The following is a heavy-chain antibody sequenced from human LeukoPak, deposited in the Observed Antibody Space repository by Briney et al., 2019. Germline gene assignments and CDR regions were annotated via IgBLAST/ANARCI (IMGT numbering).Heavy chain of an antibody. V-gene: IGHV3-74*01. J-gene: IGHJ3*01. CDR1: GFTFSSYW. CDR3: AKAQGYIDPFDV. CDR2: INSDGSST. D-gene: IGHD5-18*01. Sequence: GGSLRLSCAASGFTFSSYWMHWVRQAPGKGLVWVSRINSDGSSTSYADSVKGRFTISRDNAKNTLYLQMNSLRAEDTAVYYCAKAQGYIDPFDVWGQGTMVTVSS.